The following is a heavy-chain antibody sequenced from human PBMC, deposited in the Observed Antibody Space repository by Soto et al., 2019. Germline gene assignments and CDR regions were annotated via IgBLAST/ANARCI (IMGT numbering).Heavy chain of an antibody. CDR2: INHSGST. V-gene: IGHV4-34*01. D-gene: IGHD3-10*01. CDR3: ARGGVIYYYGSGSYYTPFPTLDE. CDR1: GGSFSGYY. Sequence: SETLSLTCAVYGGSFSGYYWSWIRQPPGKGLEWIGEINHSGSTNYNPSLKSRVTISVDTSKNQFSLKLSSVTAADTAVYYCARGGVIYYYGSGSYYTPFPTLDEWGQGTLVTVSS. J-gene: IGHJ4*02.